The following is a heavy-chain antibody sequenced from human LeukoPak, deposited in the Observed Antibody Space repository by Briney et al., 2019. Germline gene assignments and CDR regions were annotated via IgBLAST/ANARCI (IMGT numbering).Heavy chain of an antibody. CDR3: ASGDSNSSSWVYYYYGMDV. CDR1: GFTFSSYS. J-gene: IGHJ6*02. D-gene: IGHD6-13*01. CDR2: ISSSSSYI. V-gene: IGHV3-21*01. Sequence: GGSLRLSCAASGFTFSSYSMNWVRQAPGKGLVWVSSISSSSSYIYYADSVKGRFTISRDNAKNSLYLQMNSLRAEDTAVYYCASGDSNSSSWVYYYYGMDVWGQGTTVTVSS.